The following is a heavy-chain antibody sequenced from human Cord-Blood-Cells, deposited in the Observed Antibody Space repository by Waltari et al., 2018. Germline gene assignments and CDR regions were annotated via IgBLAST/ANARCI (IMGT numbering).Heavy chain of an antibody. J-gene: IGHJ4*02. CDR2: INHSGST. CDR3: AREGSYGSGSYFDY. CDR1: GGSFSGYY. D-gene: IGHD3-10*01. Sequence: QVQLQQWGAGLLKPSETLSLTCAVYGGSFSGYYWSWLRQPPGKGLEWIGEINHSGSTNYNPSRKSRVTISVDTSKNQFSLKLSSVTAADTAVYYCAREGSYGSGSYFDYWGQGTLVTVSS. V-gene: IGHV4-34*01.